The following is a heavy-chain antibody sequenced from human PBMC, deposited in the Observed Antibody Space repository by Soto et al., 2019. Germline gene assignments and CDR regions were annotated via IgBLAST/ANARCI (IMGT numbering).Heavy chain of an antibody. V-gene: IGHV3-7*03. CDR1: GITFSSLY. Sequence: GGSLRLSCEGFGITFSSLYMHWVRQAPGKGLEWVANIKQDGREQFYVDSVKGRFTISRDNAKNSVYLQMGSLRPEDTAVYYCAGYSGWIHSHWGRGTLVTVSS. CDR3: AGYSGWIHSH. D-gene: IGHD3-10*01. CDR2: IKQDGREQ. J-gene: IGHJ4*02.